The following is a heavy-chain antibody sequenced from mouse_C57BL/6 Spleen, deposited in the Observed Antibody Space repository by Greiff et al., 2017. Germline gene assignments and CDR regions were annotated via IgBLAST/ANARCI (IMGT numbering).Heavy chain of an antibody. Sequence: EVQLVESGGGLVQSGRSLRLSCATSGFTFSDFYMEWVRQAPGKGLEWIAASRNKANDYTTEYSASVKGRFIVSSDTSQSILYLQMNALRAEDTSIYYCARDAEYYGGYAMDYWGQGTSVTVSS. J-gene: IGHJ4*01. CDR3: ARDAEYYGGYAMDY. CDR2: SRNKANDYTT. CDR1: GFTFSDFY. V-gene: IGHV7-1*01. D-gene: IGHD1-1*01.